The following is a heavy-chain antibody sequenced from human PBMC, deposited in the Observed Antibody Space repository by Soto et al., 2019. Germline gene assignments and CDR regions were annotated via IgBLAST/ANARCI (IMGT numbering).Heavy chain of an antibody. CDR2: INAGNGDT. V-gene: IGHV1-3*01. J-gene: IGHJ4*02. CDR1: GYTFSSHA. Sequence: DSVQVSCKASGYTFSSHAIHWVRQAPGQRLEWMGWINAGNGDTNYSQKFQGRVAITTDTSASSAYLELSTLRSEDTAVYYCARDGARIAVFGVVYYFDYWGQGNVVTVS. CDR3: ARDGARIAVFGVVYYFDY. D-gene: IGHD3-3*01.